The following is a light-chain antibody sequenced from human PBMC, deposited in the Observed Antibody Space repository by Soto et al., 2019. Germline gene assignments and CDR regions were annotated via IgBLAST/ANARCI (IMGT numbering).Light chain of an antibody. Sequence: QSVLTQPPSVSAAPGQKVTISCSGSSSNIGRNFVSWYQQLPGTAPKLLIYDNTGRPSGIPDRFSGSKSGTSATLGITGLQTGDEADYYCGTWDSSLSAVVFGGGTQLTVL. CDR2: DNT. V-gene: IGLV1-51*01. CDR1: SSNIGRNF. J-gene: IGLJ2*01. CDR3: GTWDSSLSAVV.